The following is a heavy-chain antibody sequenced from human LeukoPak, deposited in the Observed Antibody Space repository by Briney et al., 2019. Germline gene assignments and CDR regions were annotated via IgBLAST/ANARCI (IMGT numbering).Heavy chain of an antibody. CDR1: GGSISSGGYY. CDR2: IYYSGST. Sequence: PSETLSLTCTVSGGSISSGGYYWSWIRQHPGKGLEWIGYIYYSGSTYYNPSLKSRVTISVDTSKNQFSLKLSSVTAADTAVYYCARAPTGDYVWGSYRPTWGILFDYWGQGTLVTVSS. V-gene: IGHV4-31*03. J-gene: IGHJ4*02. D-gene: IGHD3-16*02. CDR3: ARAPTGDYVWGSYRPTWGILFDY.